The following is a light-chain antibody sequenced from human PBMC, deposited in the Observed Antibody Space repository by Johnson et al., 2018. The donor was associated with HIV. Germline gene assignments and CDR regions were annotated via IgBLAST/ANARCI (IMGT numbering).Light chain of an antibody. J-gene: IGLJ1*01. CDR2: DNN. Sequence: QSVLTQPPSVSAAPGQKVTISCSGSSSNIGNNYVSWYQQLPGTAPKLLIYDNNRRPSGIPDRFSGSKSGPSATLGITGLQTGDEADYYCGTWDSSLSAYVFGTGTKVTVL. V-gene: IGLV1-51*01. CDR1: SSNIGNNY. CDR3: GTWDSSLSAYV.